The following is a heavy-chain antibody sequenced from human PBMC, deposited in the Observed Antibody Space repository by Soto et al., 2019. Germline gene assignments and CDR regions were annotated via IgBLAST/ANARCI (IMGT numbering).Heavy chain of an antibody. CDR1: GGSSSGYY. D-gene: IGHD2-8*02. CDR2: INHSGST. J-gene: IGHJ4*02. CDR3: ARDKITGLFDY. Sequence: QVQLQPWGAGLLKPSETLSITCAVYGGSSSGYYWTWIRQPPGKGLEWIGEINHSGSTNYTPSLKSRVTISVDTSKNQFSLKLTSVTAADTAVYYCARDKITGLFDYWGQGTLVSVSS. V-gene: IGHV4-34*01.